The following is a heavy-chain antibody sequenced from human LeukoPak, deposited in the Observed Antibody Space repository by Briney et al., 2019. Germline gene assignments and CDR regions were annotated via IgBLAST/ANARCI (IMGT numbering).Heavy chain of an antibody. D-gene: IGHD5-18*01. Sequence: GGSLRLSCAASGFTFSSYEMNWVRQAPGKGLEWVSYISSSGSTIYYADSVKGRFTISRDNAENSLYLQMNSLRAEDTAVYYCAREANTAMLDYWGQGTLVTVSS. CDR3: AREANTAMLDY. J-gene: IGHJ4*02. V-gene: IGHV3-48*03. CDR2: ISSSGSTI. CDR1: GFTFSSYE.